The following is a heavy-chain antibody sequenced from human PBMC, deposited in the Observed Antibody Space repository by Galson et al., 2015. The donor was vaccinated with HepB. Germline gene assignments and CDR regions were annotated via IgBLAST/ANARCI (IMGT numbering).Heavy chain of an antibody. Sequence: SLRLSCAASGFVFRGYAMTWVRQAPGKGLQWVSTSSGSGDTTYYADAVKGRFNISRDNARNTLYVQMRSLRAEDTAMYYCAKAPFHSAYRDFYFENGGLGTLGTVSS. V-gene: IGHV3-23*01. CDR2: SSGSGDTT. CDR3: AKAPFHSAYRDFYFEN. J-gene: IGHJ4*02. D-gene: IGHD2-21*02. CDR1: GFVFRGYA.